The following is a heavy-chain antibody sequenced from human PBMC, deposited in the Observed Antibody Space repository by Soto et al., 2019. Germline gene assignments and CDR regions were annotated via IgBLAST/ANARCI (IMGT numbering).Heavy chain of an antibody. CDR2: IYYSGST. CDR1: GGSISSYY. V-gene: IGHV4-59*01. CDR3: ARVPYADYYDSSGYHLYYFDY. J-gene: IGHJ4*02. D-gene: IGHD3-22*01. Sequence: SETLSLTCTVSGGSISSYYWSWIRQPPGKGLEWIGYIYYSGSTNYNPSLKSRVTISVDTSKNQFSLKLRSVTAADTAVYYCARVPYADYYDSSGYHLYYFDYWGQGSLVTVSS.